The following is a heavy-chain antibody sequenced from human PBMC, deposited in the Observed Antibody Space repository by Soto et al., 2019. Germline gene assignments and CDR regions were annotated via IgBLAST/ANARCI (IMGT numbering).Heavy chain of an antibody. V-gene: IGHV3-23*01. Sequence: EVQLSESGGGLVQPGGSLRVSCAASGFTFSSYAMTWVRQAPGKGLEWVSAISGSGGSTYYAESVKGRFSIARDNSKNALYLQMSSLRADDTAVFYCVKGMRVVVINGPYDYWGQGILVTVSS. CDR1: GFTFSSYA. D-gene: IGHD3-22*01. CDR2: ISGSGGST. J-gene: IGHJ4*02. CDR3: VKGMRVVVINGPYDY.